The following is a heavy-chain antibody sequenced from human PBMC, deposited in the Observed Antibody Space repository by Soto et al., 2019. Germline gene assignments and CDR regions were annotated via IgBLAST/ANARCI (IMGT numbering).Heavy chain of an antibody. CDR2: IIPIFGTA. Sequence: GASVKVSCKASGGTFSSYAISWVRQAPGQGLEWMGGIIPIFGTANYAQKFQGRVTITADESTSTAYMELSSLRSEDTAVYYCASYDSSGYYSDYWGQGTLVTVSS. D-gene: IGHD3-22*01. CDR3: ASYDSSGYYSDY. J-gene: IGHJ4*02. CDR1: GGTFSSYA. V-gene: IGHV1-69*13.